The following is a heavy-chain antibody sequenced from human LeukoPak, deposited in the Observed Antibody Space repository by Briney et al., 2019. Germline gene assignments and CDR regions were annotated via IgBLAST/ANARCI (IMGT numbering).Heavy chain of an antibody. D-gene: IGHD3-3*01. CDR2: IYYSGST. J-gene: IGHJ6*02. Sequence: PSETLSLTCTVSGGSISSYYWRWIRQPPGKGLEWIGYIYYSGSTNYNPSLKSRVTISVDTSKNQFSLKLSSVTAADTAVYYCARGIYDFWSGYRMDVWGQGTTVTVSS. CDR3: ARGIYDFWSGYRMDV. CDR1: GGSISSYY. V-gene: IGHV4-59*01.